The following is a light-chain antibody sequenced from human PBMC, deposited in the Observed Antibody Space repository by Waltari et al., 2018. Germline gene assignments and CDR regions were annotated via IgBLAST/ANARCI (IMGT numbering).Light chain of an antibody. Sequence: QSALTQPASVSGSPGQSITISCTGTSSDVGGYTYVSWYQQHPGKAPKVMIYDVSNRPSGISNRFSGSKSGNTASLTISRLQAEDEADYYCSSYTSSSTRVVLGGGTKLTVL. J-gene: IGLJ2*01. CDR2: DVS. CDR1: SSDVGGYTY. CDR3: SSYTSSSTRVV. V-gene: IGLV2-14*03.